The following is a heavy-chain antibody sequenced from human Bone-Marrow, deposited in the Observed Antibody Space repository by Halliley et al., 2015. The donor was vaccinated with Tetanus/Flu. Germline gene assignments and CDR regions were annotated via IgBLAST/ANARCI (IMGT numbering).Heavy chain of an antibody. CDR3: ARDRFLEWFFEY. V-gene: IGHV3-33*01. Sequence: GWGAVIWYDGSNKYYADSGKGRFPISRDNSKNTLYLEMKSLRAEDTAVYYCARDRFLEWFFEYWGQGTLVTVSS. J-gene: IGHJ4*02. D-gene: IGHD3-3*01. CDR2: IWYDGSNK.